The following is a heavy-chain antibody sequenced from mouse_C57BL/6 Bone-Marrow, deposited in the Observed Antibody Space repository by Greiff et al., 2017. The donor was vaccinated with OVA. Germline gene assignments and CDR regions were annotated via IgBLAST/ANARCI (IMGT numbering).Heavy chain of an antibody. V-gene: IGHV1-5*01. Sequence: EVQLQQSGTVLARPGASVKMSCKTSGYTFTSYWMHWVKQRPGQGLEWIGAIYPGNSDTSYNQKFKGKAKLTAVTSASTAYMELSSLTNEDSAVYYCTSDGYYGSKGNYYFDYWGQGTTLTVSS. CDR1: GYTFTSYW. CDR3: TSDGYYGSKGNYYFDY. J-gene: IGHJ2*01. D-gene: IGHD1-1*01. CDR2: IYPGNSDT.